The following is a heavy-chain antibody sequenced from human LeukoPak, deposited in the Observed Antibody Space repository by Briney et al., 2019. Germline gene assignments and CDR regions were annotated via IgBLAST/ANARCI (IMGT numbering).Heavy chain of an antibody. D-gene: IGHD3-22*01. V-gene: IGHV3-23*01. CDR1: GFTFSSYA. J-gene: IGHJ4*02. CDR3: AKFPNYYDSSGSLGY. CDR2: ISGSGGST. Sequence: GGSLRLSCAASGFTFSSYAMSWVRQAPGKGLEWVSAISGSGGSTYYADSVKGRFAISRDNSKNTLYLQMNSLRAEDTAVCYCAKFPNYYDSSGSLGYWGQGTLVTVSS.